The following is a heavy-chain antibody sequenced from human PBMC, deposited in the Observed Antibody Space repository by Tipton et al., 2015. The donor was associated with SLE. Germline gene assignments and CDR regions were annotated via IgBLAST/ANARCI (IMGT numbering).Heavy chain of an antibody. J-gene: IGHJ5*02. CDR3: ARGYTHSSSWFRWFDP. CDR1: GFTFRHYA. CDR2: ISGGGGST. Sequence: GSLRLSCAASGFTFRHYAMSWVRQAPGKGLEWVSTISGGGGSTYYAGSVKGRFTISRDTSKNTVYLQMNSLRPEDTAVYYCARGYTHSSSWFRWFDPWGQGTLVTVSS. V-gene: IGHV3-23*01. D-gene: IGHD6-13*01.